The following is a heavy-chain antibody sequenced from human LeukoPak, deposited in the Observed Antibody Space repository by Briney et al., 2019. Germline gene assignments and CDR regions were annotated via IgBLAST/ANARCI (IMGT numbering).Heavy chain of an antibody. V-gene: IGHV3-30-3*01. D-gene: IGHD5-24*01. Sequence: GGSLRLSCAASGFTFTSYSMNWVRQAPGKGLEWVAVISYDGSNKYYADSVKGRFTISRDNSKNTLYLQMNSLRAEDTAVYYCARSEIAALDYWGQGTLVTVSS. CDR3: ARSEIAALDY. CDR1: GFTFTSYS. CDR2: ISYDGSNK. J-gene: IGHJ4*02.